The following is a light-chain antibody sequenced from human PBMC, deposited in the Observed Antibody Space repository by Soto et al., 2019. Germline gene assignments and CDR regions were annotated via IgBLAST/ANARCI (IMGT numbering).Light chain of an antibody. V-gene: IGKV3-11*01. CDR3: QQRSDWPST. CDR1: QSVSSY. CDR2: DAS. Sequence: EIVLTQSPATLSLSPGERATLSCRASQSVSSYLAWYQQKPGQAPRLLIYDASNTATGIPARFSGSGSGTDFTLTISSLEPDDLAVYYCQQRSDWPSTFGGGTKVQIK. J-gene: IGKJ4*01.